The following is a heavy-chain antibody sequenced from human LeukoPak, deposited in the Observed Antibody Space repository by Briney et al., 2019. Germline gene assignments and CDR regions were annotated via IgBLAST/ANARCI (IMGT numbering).Heavy chain of an antibody. V-gene: IGHV5-51*03. CDR3: ASTVYSSSWYSAY. CDR2: IYPGDSDT. D-gene: IGHD6-13*01. CDR1: GYSFTSYW. Sequence: PGESLKISCKGSGYSFTSYWIGWVRQMPGEGLEWMGIIYPGDSDTRYSPSFQGQVTISADKSISTAYLQWSSLKALDTAMYYCASTVYSSSWYSAYWGQGTLVTVSS. J-gene: IGHJ4*02.